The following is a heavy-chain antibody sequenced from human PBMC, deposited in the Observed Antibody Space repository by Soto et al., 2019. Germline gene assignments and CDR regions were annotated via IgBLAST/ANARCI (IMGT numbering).Heavy chain of an antibody. Sequence: GAYVKISCKASGYRFTRYWLGWVRPTPGTGLEWVGIILPDDADTRYSPSFEGPVTILADRFSNTAFLHLRSLEASATDSCFCARQGFSNHDGYATDGGGQGTTVT. D-gene: IGHD3-3*01. CDR1: GYRFTRYW. V-gene: IGHV5-51*01. CDR2: ILPDDADT. CDR3: ARQGFSNHDGYATDG. J-gene: IGHJ6*01.